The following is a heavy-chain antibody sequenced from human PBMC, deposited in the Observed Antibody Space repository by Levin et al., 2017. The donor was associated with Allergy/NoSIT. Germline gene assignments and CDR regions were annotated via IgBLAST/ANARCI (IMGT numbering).Heavy chain of an antibody. CDR2: ISSGSSYT. V-gene: IGHV3-11*05. J-gene: IGHJ3*02. Sequence: GESLKISCAASGFTFSDYYMSWIRQAPGKGLEWVSYISSGSSYTSYADSVKGRFTISRDNVKNSLYLQMNSLRAEDTVVYYCARDVLAAAGPDAFDIWGQGTMVTVSS. CDR3: ARDVLAAAGPDAFDI. CDR1: GFTFSDYY. D-gene: IGHD6-13*01.